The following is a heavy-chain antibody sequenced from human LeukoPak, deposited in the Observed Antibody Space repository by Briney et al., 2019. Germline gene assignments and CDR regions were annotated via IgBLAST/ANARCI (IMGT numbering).Heavy chain of an antibody. J-gene: IGHJ6*03. CDR1: GGTFSSYA. CDR2: IIPIFGTA. V-gene: IGHV1-69*13. Sequence: SVKVSCKASGGTFSSYAISWVRQAPGQGLEWMGGIIPIFGTANYAQKFQGRVTITADESTSTAYMELSSLRSEDTAVYYCARVGGGNQYYYYYMDVWGKGTTVTVSS. CDR3: ARVGGGNQYYYYYMDV. D-gene: IGHD4-23*01.